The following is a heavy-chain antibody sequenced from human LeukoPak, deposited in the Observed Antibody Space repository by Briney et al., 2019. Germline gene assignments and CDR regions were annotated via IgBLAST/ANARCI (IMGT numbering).Heavy chain of an antibody. CDR2: IRYDGSNK. Sequence: GGSLRLSCAASGFTFSSYGMHLVRQAPGKGLEWVAFIRYDGSNKYYADSVKGRFTISRDNSKNTLYLQMNSLRAEDTAVYYCAKPGRYGSGEGHFDYWGQGTLVTVSS. D-gene: IGHD3-10*01. CDR1: GFTFSSYG. J-gene: IGHJ4*02. CDR3: AKPGRYGSGEGHFDY. V-gene: IGHV3-30*02.